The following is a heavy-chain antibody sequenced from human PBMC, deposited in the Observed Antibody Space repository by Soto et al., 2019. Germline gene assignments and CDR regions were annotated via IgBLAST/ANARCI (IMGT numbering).Heavy chain of an antibody. Sequence: PGWSLRLSCAASVFTFISYSMNWVRQAPGKGLEWVSSISSSSSYIYYADSVKGRFTISRDNAKNSLYLQMNSLRAEDTAVYYFSREGRRSYFDYWGQGTLVTVSS. CDR2: ISSSSSYI. CDR1: VFTFISYS. CDR3: SREGRRSYFDY. J-gene: IGHJ4*02. V-gene: IGHV3-21*01.